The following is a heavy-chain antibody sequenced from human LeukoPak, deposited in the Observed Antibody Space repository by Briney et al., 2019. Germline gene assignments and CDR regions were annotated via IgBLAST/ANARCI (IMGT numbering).Heavy chain of an antibody. D-gene: IGHD5-24*01. CDR3: ARLRRDLQFDY. Sequence: GGSLRLSCAASGLTVSSNYMSWVRQAPGKGLEWVSVIYSGGNAYYADSVKGRFTISRDNYKNTLYLQMNSLRADDTAVYYCARLRRDLQFDYWGQGILVTVSS. J-gene: IGHJ4*02. CDR2: IYSGGNA. CDR1: GLTVSSNY. V-gene: IGHV3-53*01.